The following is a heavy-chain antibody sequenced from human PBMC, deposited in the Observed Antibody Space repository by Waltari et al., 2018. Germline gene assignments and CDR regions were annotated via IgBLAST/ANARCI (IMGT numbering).Heavy chain of an antibody. Sequence: QVQLVQSGAEVKKPGASVKVSCKASGYNFIAYYIHWVRQAPGQGLEWMGRIDPNTGGTNHAQKFQGRVTMTRDTSISTVYMELSSLRSDDTAMYYCARVRGSYLVYFDDWGQGTPVTVSS. D-gene: IGHD1-26*01. CDR2: IDPNTGGT. J-gene: IGHJ4*02. CDR1: GYNFIAYY. CDR3: ARVRGSYLVYFDD. V-gene: IGHV1-2*06.